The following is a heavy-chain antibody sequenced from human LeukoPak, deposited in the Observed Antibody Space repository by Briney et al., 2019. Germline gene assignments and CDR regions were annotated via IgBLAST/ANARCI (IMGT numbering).Heavy chain of an antibody. CDR1: GFTFSSYW. CDR2: IYSGGST. J-gene: IGHJ5*02. CDR3: ARDVIDCSSTSCSNWFDP. V-gene: IGHV3-53*01. Sequence: GGSLRLSCAASGFTFSSYWMSWVRQAPGKGLEWVSVIYSGGSTYYADSVKGRFTISRDNSKNTLYLQMNSLRAEDTAVYYCARDVIDCSSTSCSNWFDPWGQGTLVTVSS. D-gene: IGHD2-2*01.